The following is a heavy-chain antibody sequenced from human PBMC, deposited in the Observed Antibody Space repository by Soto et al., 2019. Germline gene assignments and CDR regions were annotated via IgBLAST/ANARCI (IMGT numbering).Heavy chain of an antibody. Sequence: KPSETLSLTCSVSSGSISSFSWSWIRQPPGKGLEWIGYVYYTGSTNYNPSLKSRLTISVDTSKNQISLKLGSVTAADTAVYYCATSPPAMVAPNIWGQGTLVTVSS. V-gene: IGHV4-59*01. CDR2: VYYTGST. CDR1: SGSISSFS. CDR3: ATSPPAMVAPNI. D-gene: IGHD5-18*01. J-gene: IGHJ4*02.